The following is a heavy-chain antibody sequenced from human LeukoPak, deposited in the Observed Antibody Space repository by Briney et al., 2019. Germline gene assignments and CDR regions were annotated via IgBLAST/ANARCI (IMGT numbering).Heavy chain of an antibody. CDR3: ARDERYDSSGYPFDY. Sequence: ASLKVSCKASGYTFTGYFMHWVRQAPGKGLEWMGWINPSSGDANYAQKFQGRVTMTRDTSISTAYMELSRLRSDDTAVYYCARDERYDSSGYPFDYWGQGTLVTVSS. CDR1: GYTFTGYF. D-gene: IGHD3-22*01. V-gene: IGHV1-2*02. CDR2: INPSSGDA. J-gene: IGHJ4*02.